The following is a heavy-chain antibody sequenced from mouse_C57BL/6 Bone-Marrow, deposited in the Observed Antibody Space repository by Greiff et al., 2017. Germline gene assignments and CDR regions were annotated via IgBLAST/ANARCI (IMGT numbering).Heavy chain of an antibody. CDR2: IYPGGGYT. D-gene: IGHD1-1*01. CDR3: ARSDGSSYSWFAY. CDR1: GYTFTNYW. J-gene: IGHJ3*01. V-gene: IGHV1-63*01. Sequence: QVQLQQSGAELVRPGTSVKMSCKASGYTFTNYWIGWAKQRPGHGLEWIGDIYPGGGYTNYNEKFKGKATLTADKSSSTAYMQFSSLTSEDSAIYYCARSDGSSYSWFAYWGQGTLVTGSA.